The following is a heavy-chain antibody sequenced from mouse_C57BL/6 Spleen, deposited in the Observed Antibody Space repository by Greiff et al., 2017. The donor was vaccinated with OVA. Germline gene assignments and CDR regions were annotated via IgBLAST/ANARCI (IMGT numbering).Heavy chain of an antibody. CDR3: ARLTGTGGFDY. J-gene: IGHJ2*01. D-gene: IGHD4-1*01. CDR2: ISSGGSYT. Sequence: EVNVVESGGDLVKPGGSLKLSCAASGFTFSSYGMSWVRQTPDKRLEWVATISSGGSYTYYPDSVKGRFTISRDNAKNTLYLQMSSLKSEDTAMYYCARLTGTGGFDYWGQGTTLTVSS. V-gene: IGHV5-6*01. CDR1: GFTFSSYG.